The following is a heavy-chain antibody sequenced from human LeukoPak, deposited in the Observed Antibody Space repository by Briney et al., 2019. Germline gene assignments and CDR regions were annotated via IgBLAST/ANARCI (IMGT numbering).Heavy chain of an antibody. CDR1: GGSISNYY. Sequence: KPSETLSLTCAVSGGSISNYYWSWIRQPPGKGLEWIGYMYYSGSINYNPSLKSRVTISIDTSRNQFSLKLSSVTAADTAVYYCATYHFRGDTSHYFDYWGQGTPVTVSS. V-gene: IGHV4-59*01. CDR3: ATYHFRGDTSHYFDY. D-gene: IGHD3-10*02. J-gene: IGHJ4*02. CDR2: MYYSGSI.